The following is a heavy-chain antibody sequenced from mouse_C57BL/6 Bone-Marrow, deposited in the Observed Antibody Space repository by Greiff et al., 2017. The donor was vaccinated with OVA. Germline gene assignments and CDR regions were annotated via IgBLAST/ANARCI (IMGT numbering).Heavy chain of an antibody. J-gene: IGHJ2*01. Sequence: VQLQQSGAELVRPGASVKLSCTASGFNIKDDYMHWVKQRPEQGLERIGWIDPENGDTEYASKFQGKATITADTSSNTAYLQLSSLTSEDTAVYYCTTKGDWVDYWGQGTTLTVSS. CDR3: TTKGDWVDY. CDR2: IDPENGDT. V-gene: IGHV14-4*01. D-gene: IGHD4-1*01. CDR1: GFNIKDDY.